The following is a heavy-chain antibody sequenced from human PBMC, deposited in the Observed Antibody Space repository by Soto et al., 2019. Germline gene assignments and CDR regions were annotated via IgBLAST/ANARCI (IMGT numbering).Heavy chain of an antibody. D-gene: IGHD2-15*01. CDR1: VGSFSSYA. Sequence: VASVKVGCEASVGSFSSYAISWARQAPRQGLEWMEGVIPIVGTANYAQKFQGRSTITANESTSTPYKGRSGLGSEDTAGDYFARQYCGGSRCSYYFDYWGQRTVGTVSS. V-gene: IGHV1-69*13. CDR3: ARQYCGGSRCSYYFDY. J-gene: IGHJ4*02. CDR2: VIPIVGTA.